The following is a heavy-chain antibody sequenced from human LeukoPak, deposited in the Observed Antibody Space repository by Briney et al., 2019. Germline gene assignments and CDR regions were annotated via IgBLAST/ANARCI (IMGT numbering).Heavy chain of an antibody. V-gene: IGHV3-9*01. CDR1: GFTFDDYA. CDR3: ARGGGSTWPRARFDY. CDR2: ISWSSANI. D-gene: IGHD6-13*01. Sequence: GRSLRLSCAASGFTFDDYAMHWVRQAPGKGLEWVSGISWSSANIAYADSVKGRFTISRDNAKNSLYLQMNSLRDEDTAVYYCARGGGSTWPRARFDYWGQGTLVTVSS. J-gene: IGHJ4*02.